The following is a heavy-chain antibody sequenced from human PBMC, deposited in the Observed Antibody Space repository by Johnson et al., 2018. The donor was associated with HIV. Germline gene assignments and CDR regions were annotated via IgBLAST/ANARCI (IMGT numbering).Heavy chain of an antibody. CDR3: ARVPWSLDAFDI. CDR1: GFTFSDYY. Sequence: QVQLVESGGGLVKPGGSLRLSCAASGFTFSDYYMTWIRQAPGKGLEWLSFISSSGDIIRYADSVKGRFTISRDNAKNSLILQMNSLRDEDTAVYYCARVPWSLDAFDIWGQGTMVTVSS. J-gene: IGHJ3*02. V-gene: IGHV3-11*04. CDR2: ISSSGDII. D-gene: IGHD2-15*01.